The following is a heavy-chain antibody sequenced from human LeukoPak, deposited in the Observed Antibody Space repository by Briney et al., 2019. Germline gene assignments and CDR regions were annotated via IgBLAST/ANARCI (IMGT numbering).Heavy chain of an antibody. CDR3: ARGVADPYSFDS. CDR2: IYSTGST. Sequence: SETLSLTCTVSGGSIHFYYWSWIRQPAGKGLEWIGRIYSTGSTNYSPSLKSRVTMSVDKSKNQFSLNLSSVTAADTAVYYCARGVADPYSFDSWGQGTLVTVSS. V-gene: IGHV4-4*07. J-gene: IGHJ4*02. D-gene: IGHD2-21*01. CDR1: GGSIHFYY.